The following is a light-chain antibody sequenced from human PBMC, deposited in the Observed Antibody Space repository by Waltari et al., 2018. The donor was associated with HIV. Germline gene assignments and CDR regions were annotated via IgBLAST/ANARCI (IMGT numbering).Light chain of an antibody. CDR3: GTWDNSLKTVV. CDR1: SSNIGNNF. V-gene: IGLV1-51*01. Sequence: QSVLTQPPSVSAAPGQTVSLSCSGFSSNIGNNFVSWYHQLPGKAPKLLIFDSNKRPSGIPDRVSASKSGTSATLAITGLQTGDEGDYYCGTWDNSLKTVVFGGGTKVTVL. J-gene: IGLJ2*01. CDR2: DSN.